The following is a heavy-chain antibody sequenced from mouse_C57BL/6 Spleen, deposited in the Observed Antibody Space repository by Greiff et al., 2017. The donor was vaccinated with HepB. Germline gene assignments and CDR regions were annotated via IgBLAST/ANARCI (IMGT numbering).Heavy chain of an antibody. V-gene: IGHV1-50*01. CDR1: GYTFTSYW. CDR3: ARKGTTGPWFAY. Sequence: VQLQQPGAELVKPGASVKLSCKASGYTFTSYWMQWVKQRPGQGLEWIGEIDPSDSYTNYNQKFKGKATLTVDTSSSTAYMQLSSLTSEDSAVDYCARKGTTGPWFAYWGQGTLVTVSA. D-gene: IGHD1-1*01. CDR2: IDPSDSYT. J-gene: IGHJ3*01.